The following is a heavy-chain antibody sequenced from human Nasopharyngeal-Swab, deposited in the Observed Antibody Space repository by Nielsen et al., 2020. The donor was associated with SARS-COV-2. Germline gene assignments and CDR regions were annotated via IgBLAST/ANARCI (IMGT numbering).Heavy chain of an antibody. CDR2: ISSSSGYT. CDR3: ASVTGSGYITNHFDY. D-gene: IGHD5-18*01. CDR1: GFTFASSS. J-gene: IGHJ4*02. Sequence: GESLKISCTASGFTFASSSMTWICQLPGRGLEWVSYISSSSGYTTYADSVKGRFTISRDNAKNSLFLQMNTLTAEDTAVYYCASVTGSGYITNHFDYWGQGMLVTVSS. V-gene: IGHV3-11*03.